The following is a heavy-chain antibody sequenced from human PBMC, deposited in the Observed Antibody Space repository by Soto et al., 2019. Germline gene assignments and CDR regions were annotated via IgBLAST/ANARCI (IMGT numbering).Heavy chain of an antibody. CDR2: IDPSDSYT. D-gene: IGHD4-17*01. CDR3: ATLYGDYVYY. J-gene: IGHJ4*02. Sequence: GESLKISCKGSGYSFTSYWISWVRQMPGKGLEWMGRIDPSDSYTDYSPSFQGHVTISADKSISTAYLQWSSLKASDTAMYYCATLYGDYVYYWGQGTLVTVSS. V-gene: IGHV5-10-1*01. CDR1: GYSFTSYW.